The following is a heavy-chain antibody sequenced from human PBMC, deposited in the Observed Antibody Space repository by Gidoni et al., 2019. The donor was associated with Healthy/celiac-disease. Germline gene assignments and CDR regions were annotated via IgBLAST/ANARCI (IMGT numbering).Heavy chain of an antibody. J-gene: IGHJ3*02. Sequence: VKGRFTISRDNAKNSLYLQMNSLRAEDTAVYYCARDLWGSPPDAFDIWGQGTMVTVSS. V-gene: IGHV3-21*01. CDR3: ARDLWGSPPDAFDI. D-gene: IGHD1-26*01.